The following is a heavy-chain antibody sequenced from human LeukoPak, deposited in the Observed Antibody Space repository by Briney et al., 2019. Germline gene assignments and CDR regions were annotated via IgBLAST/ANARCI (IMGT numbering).Heavy chain of an antibody. CDR1: GGSISSYY. V-gene: IGHV4-59*08. CDR2: IYYSGST. D-gene: IGHD3-22*01. Sequence: SETLSLTCTVSGGSISSYYWSWIRQPPGKGLEWIGYIYYSGSTNYNPSLKSRVTISVDTSKNQFSLKLSSVTAADTAVYYFARNPLLYDSSGYYTYWYFDLWGRGTLVTVSS. CDR3: ARNPLLYDSSGYYTYWYFDL. J-gene: IGHJ2*01.